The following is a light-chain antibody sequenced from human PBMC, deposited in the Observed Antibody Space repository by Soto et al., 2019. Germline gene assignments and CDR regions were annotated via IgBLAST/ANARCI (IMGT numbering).Light chain of an antibody. Sequence: QSALTQPASVSGSPGQSITISCTGTSSDVGGYNYVSWYQLHPGKAPKLMVYEVSYRPSGVSSRFSGSKSANTAPLTISGLQAEDEADYYCSSYASSTAYVLGTGTKVTVL. CDR1: SSDVGGYNY. CDR3: SSYASSTAYV. J-gene: IGLJ1*01. CDR2: EVS. V-gene: IGLV2-14*01.